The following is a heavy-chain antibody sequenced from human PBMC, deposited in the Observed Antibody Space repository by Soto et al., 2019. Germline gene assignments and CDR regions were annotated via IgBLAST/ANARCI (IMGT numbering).Heavy chain of an antibody. Sequence: PWGSLRLACAASGFTFISYEINCFRQSPFKWLEWVSYISSSGSTIYYADSVKGRFTISRDNAKNSLYLQMNSLRAEDTAVYYCARGGILGLLPDYWGQGTLVTVSS. J-gene: IGHJ4*02. CDR2: ISSSGSTI. D-gene: IGHD2-15*01. CDR1: GFTFISYE. CDR3: ARGGILGLLPDY. V-gene: IGHV3-48*03.